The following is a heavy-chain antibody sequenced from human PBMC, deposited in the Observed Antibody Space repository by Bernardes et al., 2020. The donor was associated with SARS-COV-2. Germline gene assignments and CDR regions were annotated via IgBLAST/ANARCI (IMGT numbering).Heavy chain of an antibody. V-gene: IGHV1-2*02. CDR2: INPHSGDT. J-gene: IGHJ5*02. Sequence: ASVKVSCKASGYTLAAFYVIWVRQAPGQGLEWVGWINPHSGDTGSAQRFQGRVKMTRDTSTNTAYLELTNITSDDTAIYYCARGRFLEWLFSNNWFDPWGQGTLVLVSS. D-gene: IGHD3-3*01. CDR3: ARGRFLEWLFSNNWFDP. CDR1: GYTLAAFY.